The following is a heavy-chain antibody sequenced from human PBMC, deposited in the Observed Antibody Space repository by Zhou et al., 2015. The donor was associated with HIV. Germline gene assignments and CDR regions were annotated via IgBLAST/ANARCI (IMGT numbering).Heavy chain of an antibody. D-gene: IGHD6-6*01. CDR3: ARDDFRVSSSSGNYYYYMDV. V-gene: IGHV1-69*01. Sequence: QVQLVQSGAEVKKPGSSVKVSCKASGGTFSSYAISWVRQAPGQGLEWMGGIIPIFGTANYAQKFQGRVTITADESTSTAYMELSSLRSEDTAVYYCARDDFRVSSSSGNYYYYMDVVGQRDHGHRLL. J-gene: IGHJ6*03. CDR2: IIPIFGTA. CDR1: GGTFSSYA.